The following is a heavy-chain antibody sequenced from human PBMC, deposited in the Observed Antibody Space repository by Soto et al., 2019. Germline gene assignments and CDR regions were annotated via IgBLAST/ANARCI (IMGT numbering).Heavy chain of an antibody. CDR1: GYSFSNYW. CDR2: IYPGDSDT. J-gene: IGHJ5*02. CDR3: PWREPTVGGFDL. D-gene: IGHD1-26*01. V-gene: IGHV5-51*03. Sequence: EVQLVQSGAEVRKPGEPLKISCKGSGYSFSNYWIGWVRQMPGKGLEWMGIIYPGDSDTRYSPSFQAQVTIPADNFINTAYLQRASPRPWNTAMDSGPWREPTVGGFDLWAREPWSPSPQ.